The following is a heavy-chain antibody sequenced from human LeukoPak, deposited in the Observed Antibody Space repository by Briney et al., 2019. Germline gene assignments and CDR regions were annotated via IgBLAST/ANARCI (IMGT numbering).Heavy chain of an antibody. CDR2: ISSSSSYI. CDR3: ARDFGSSWSGGDYGMDV. J-gene: IGHJ6*02. V-gene: IGHV3-21*01. CDR1: GFTFSSYS. D-gene: IGHD6-13*01. Sequence: GGSLRLSCAASGFTFSSYSMNWVRQAPGKGLEWVSSISSSSSYIYYADSVKGRFTISRDNAKNSLYLQMNSLRAEDTAVYYCARDFGSSWSGGDYGMDVWGQGTTVTVSS.